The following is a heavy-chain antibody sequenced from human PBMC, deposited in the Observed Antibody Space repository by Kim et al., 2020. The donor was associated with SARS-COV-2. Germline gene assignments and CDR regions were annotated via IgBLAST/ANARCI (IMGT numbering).Heavy chain of an antibody. D-gene: IGHD3-10*01. J-gene: IGHJ3*02. V-gene: IGHV3-11*04. CDR3: ARDSTGWFGELGAFDI. Sequence: SVKGRFTISRDNAKNSLYLQMNSLRAEDTAVYYCARDSTGWFGELGAFDIWGQGTMVTVSS.